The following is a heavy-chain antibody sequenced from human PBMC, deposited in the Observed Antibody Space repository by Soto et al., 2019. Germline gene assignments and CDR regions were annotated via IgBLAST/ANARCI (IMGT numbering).Heavy chain of an antibody. J-gene: IGHJ4*02. CDR1: GGSISSYY. V-gene: IGHV4-59*08. CDR2: IYYSGST. D-gene: IGHD4-17*01. Sequence: SETLSLTCTVSGGSISSYYWSWIRQPPGKGLEWIGYIYYSGSTNYNPSLKSRVTISVDTSKNQFSLKLSSVTAADTAVYYCARGYGDYFDYWGQRTLVTVSS. CDR3: ARGYGDYFDY.